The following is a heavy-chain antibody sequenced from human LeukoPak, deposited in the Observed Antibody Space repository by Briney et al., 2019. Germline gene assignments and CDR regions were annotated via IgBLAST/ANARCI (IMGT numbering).Heavy chain of an antibody. J-gene: IGHJ4*02. Sequence: GGSLRLSCAASGFTFSSYGMHWVRQAPGKGLEWVAVILDDGSNKYYADSVKGRFTISRDNSKNTLYLQMNSLRAEDTAVYYCAKDMAAAGTLDYWGQGTLVTVSS. CDR2: ILDDGSNK. D-gene: IGHD6-13*01. CDR3: AKDMAAAGTLDY. CDR1: GFTFSSYG. V-gene: IGHV3-30*18.